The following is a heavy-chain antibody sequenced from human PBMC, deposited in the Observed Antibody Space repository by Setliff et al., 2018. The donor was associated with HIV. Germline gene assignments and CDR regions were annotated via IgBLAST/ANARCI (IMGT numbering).Heavy chain of an antibody. CDR2: INPSNSDT. Sequence: ASVKVSCKASGYSFTSYLIHWVRQAPGQGLEWLGVINPSNSDTDYAQKFQGRVTMTGDTSTSTVYMDLSSLRFEDTAVYYCARCGAGEWHLYMDVWGKGTAVTVSS. D-gene: IGHD3-16*01. J-gene: IGHJ6*03. V-gene: IGHV1-46*01. CDR3: ARCGAGEWHLYMDV. CDR1: GYSFTSYL.